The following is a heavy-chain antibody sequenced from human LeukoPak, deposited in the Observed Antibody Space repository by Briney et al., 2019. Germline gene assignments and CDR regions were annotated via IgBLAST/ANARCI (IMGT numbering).Heavy chain of an antibody. V-gene: IGHV4-31*03. CDR1: GGSISSGGYS. J-gene: IGHJ4*02. D-gene: IGHD6-19*01. Sequence: SETLSLTCTVSGGSISSGGYSWSWIRQHPGKGLEWIGYIYYSGSTYYNPSLKSRVTISVDTSKNQFSLKLSSVTAADTAVYYCARGGAVAGLDYWGQGTLVTVSS. CDR2: IYYSGST. CDR3: ARGGAVAGLDY.